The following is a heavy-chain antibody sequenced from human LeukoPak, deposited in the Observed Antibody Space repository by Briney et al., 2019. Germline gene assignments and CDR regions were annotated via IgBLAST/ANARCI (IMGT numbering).Heavy chain of an antibody. CDR3: ATSGYPPPDL. J-gene: IGHJ4*02. V-gene: IGHV4-34*01. CDR1: GGSFSGYY. CDR2: INHSGST. Sequence: SETLSLTCAVYGGSFSGYYWSWIRQPPGEGLEWIGEINHSGSTNYNPSLKSRVTISVDTSKNQFSLKLSSVTAADTAVYYCATSGYPPPDLWGQGTLVTVTS. D-gene: IGHD3-10*01.